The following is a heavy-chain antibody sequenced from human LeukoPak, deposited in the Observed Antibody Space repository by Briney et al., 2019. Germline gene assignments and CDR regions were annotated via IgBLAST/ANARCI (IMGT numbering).Heavy chain of an antibody. V-gene: IGHV4-38-2*02. CDR3: ARIDYYGSGSSDFDY. CDR1: GYSISSGYY. D-gene: IGHD3-10*01. J-gene: IGHJ4*02. Sequence: PSETLSLTCTVSGYSISSGYYWGWIRQPPGKGLEWIGSIYHSGSTYYNPSLKSRVTISVGTSKNQFSLKLSSVTAADTAVYYCARIDYYGSGSSDFDYWGQGTLVTVSS. CDR2: IYHSGST.